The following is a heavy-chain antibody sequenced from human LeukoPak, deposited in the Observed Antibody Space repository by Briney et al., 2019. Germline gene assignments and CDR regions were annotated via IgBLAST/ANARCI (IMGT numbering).Heavy chain of an antibody. J-gene: IGHJ4*02. CDR2: MNPNSGDT. CDR1: GYTFTSYD. Sequence: ASVKVSCKASGYTFTSYDINWVRQATGQGLEWMGWMNPNSGDTNYAQKLQGRVTMTTDTSTSTAYMELRSLKSDDTAVYYCARAGATVTSHFDSWGQGTLVTVSS. CDR3: ARAGATVTSHFDS. D-gene: IGHD4-17*01. V-gene: IGHV1-18*01.